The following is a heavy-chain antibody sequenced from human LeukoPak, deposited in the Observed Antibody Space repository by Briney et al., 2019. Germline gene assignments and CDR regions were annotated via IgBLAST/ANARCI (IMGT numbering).Heavy chain of an antibody. CDR2: INAGNGNT. Sequence: ASVKVSCKASGYTFTSYAMHWVRQAPGQRLEWMGWINAGNGNTKYSQKFQGRVTITRDTSASTAYMELSSLRSEDTAVYYCARDDCSSTSCDYYYMDVWGKGTTVTVS. J-gene: IGHJ6*03. V-gene: IGHV1-3*01. CDR3: ARDDCSSTSCDYYYMDV. CDR1: GYTFTSYA. D-gene: IGHD2-2*01.